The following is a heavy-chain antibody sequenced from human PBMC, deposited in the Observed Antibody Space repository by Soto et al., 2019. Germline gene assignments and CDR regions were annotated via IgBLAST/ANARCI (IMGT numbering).Heavy chain of an antibody. J-gene: IGHJ4*02. CDR1: GGSISSCDYY. CDR3: ASDYGSGSQNLIDFDY. D-gene: IGHD3-10*01. V-gene: IGHV4-30-4*01. Sequence: PSETLSLTCTVSGGSISSCDYYWSWIRQPPGKGLEWIGYIYYSGSTYYNPSLKSRVTISVDTSKNQFSLKLSSVTAADTAVYYCASDYGSGSQNLIDFDYWGQGTLVTVSS. CDR2: IYYSGST.